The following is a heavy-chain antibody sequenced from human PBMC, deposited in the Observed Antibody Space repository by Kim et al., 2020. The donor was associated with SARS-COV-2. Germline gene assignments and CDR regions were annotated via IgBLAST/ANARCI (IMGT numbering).Heavy chain of an antibody. CDR1: GDSISTRNW. CDR2: IYYSGTT. CDR3: APSKPTTEGDYTLGY. V-gene: IGHV4-4*02. D-gene: IGHD4-17*01. Sequence: SETLSLTCAVSGDSISTRNWWSWVRQPPGKGLEWIGEIYYSGTTNYSPSLKSRVTISLDKSKNQVSLRLTSVTAADTAFYYCAPSKPTTEGDYTLGYWGQGTPVTVSS. J-gene: IGHJ4*02.